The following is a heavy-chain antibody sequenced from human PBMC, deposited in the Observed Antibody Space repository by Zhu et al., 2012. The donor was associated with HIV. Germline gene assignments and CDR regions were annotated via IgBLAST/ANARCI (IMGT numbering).Heavy chain of an antibody. J-gene: IGHJ4*02. CDR2: VYHNGRT. D-gene: IGHD6-19*01. CDR1: SFSITSSYY. V-gene: IGHV4-38-2*02. Sequence: QVQLQESGPGLVKPSEILSLTCTVSSFSITSSYYWGWVRQSSGKGLEWIGTVYHNGRTFYNPSLESRVTISVDTSKNQFSLKLRSVTAADTAVYFCARHSRSFNGWSKFDFWGQGNPGSPSP. CDR3: ARHSRSFNGWSKFDF.